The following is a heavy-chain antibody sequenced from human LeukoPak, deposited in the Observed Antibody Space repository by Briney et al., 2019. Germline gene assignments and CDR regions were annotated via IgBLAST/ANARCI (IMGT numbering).Heavy chain of an antibody. V-gene: IGHV4-4*07. J-gene: IGHJ6*03. Sequence: KPSETLSLTCTVSGGPISSYYWSWIRQPAGKGPEWIGRIYTSGSTNYNLSLKSRVTMSVDTSKNQFSLKLSSVTAADTAVCYCARGFVPVLRYFDWLSLYYYYYMDVWGKGTTVTVSS. CDR2: IYTSGST. CDR1: GGPISSYY. D-gene: IGHD3-9*01. CDR3: ARGFVPVLRYFDWLSLYYYYYMDV.